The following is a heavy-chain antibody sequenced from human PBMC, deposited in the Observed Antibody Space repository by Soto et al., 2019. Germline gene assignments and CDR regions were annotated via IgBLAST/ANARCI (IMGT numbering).Heavy chain of an antibody. CDR3: AKDIASSSSPA. CDR2: IKEDGSEK. CDR1: GFTFSSYW. V-gene: IGHV3-7*03. J-gene: IGHJ5*02. Sequence: GGSLRLSCAASGFTFSSYWMSWVRQAPGKGLEWVANIKEDGSEKYYVDSVKGRFTISRDNAKNSLYLQMNSLRTEDTALYYCAKDIASSSSPAWGQGTLVTVSS. D-gene: IGHD6-6*01.